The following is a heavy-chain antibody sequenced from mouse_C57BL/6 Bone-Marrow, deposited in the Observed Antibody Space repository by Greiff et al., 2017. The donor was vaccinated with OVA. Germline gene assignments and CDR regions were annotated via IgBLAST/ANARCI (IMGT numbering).Heavy chain of an antibody. CDR1: GFTFSDYG. J-gene: IGHJ3*01. D-gene: IGHD4-1*01. CDR3: AGSMGTGAWFAY. CDR2: ISSGSSTI. Sequence: EVMLVESGGGLVKPGGSLKLSCAASGFTFSDYGMHWVRQAPEKGLEWVAYISSGSSTIYYADTVKGRFTISRDNAKNTLFLQMTSLRSEDTAMYYCAGSMGTGAWFAYWGQGTLVTVSA. V-gene: IGHV5-17*01.